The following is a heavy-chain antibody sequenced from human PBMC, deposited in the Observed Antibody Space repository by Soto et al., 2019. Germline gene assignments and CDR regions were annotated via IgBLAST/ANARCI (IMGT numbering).Heavy chain of an antibody. CDR1: VYSVSSNTAA. CDR3: ARGVAGSGFDL. Sequence: PSQTLSLTCAISVYSVSSNTAAWNWISSSPSRGLEWLGRTYYRSNWRHDYAVSVKSRITVNPDTSKNHFPLQLNSVTPDDTAVYYCARGVAGSGFDLWGQGTLVTVSS. J-gene: IGHJ4*02. V-gene: IGHV6-1*01. D-gene: IGHD6-19*01. CDR2: TYYRSNWRH.